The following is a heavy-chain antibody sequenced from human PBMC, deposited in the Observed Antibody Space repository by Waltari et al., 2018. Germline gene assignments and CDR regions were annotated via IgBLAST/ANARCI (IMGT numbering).Heavy chain of an antibody. J-gene: IGHJ6*02. D-gene: IGHD4-4*01. Sequence: QVQLQQWGAGLLKPSETLSLTCAVYGGSFSGYYWSWIRQPRGKGLEWIGEINHSGSTNYNPSLKSRVTISVDTSKNQFSLKLSSVTAADTAVYYCARKYSNPYYYYYYGMDVWGQGTTVTVSS. CDR1: GGSFSGYY. V-gene: IGHV4-34*01. CDR3: ARKYSNPYYYYYYGMDV. CDR2: INHSGST.